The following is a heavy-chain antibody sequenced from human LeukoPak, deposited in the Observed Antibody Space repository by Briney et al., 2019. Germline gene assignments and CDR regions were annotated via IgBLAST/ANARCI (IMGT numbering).Heavy chain of an antibody. CDR2: INPNSGGT. Sequence: ASVKVSCKASGYTFTGYYMHWVRQAPGQGLEWMGRINPNSGGTNYAQKFQGRVTMTRDTSISTAYMELSRLRSDDTAVYYCARGGDYYDSSGPFDYWGQGTLVTVSS. J-gene: IGHJ4*02. D-gene: IGHD3-22*01. CDR1: GYTFTGYY. V-gene: IGHV1-2*06. CDR3: ARGGDYYDSSGPFDY.